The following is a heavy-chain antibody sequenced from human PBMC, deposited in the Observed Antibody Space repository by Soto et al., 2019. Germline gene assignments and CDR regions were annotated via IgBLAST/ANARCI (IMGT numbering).Heavy chain of an antibody. J-gene: IGHJ2*01. D-gene: IGHD3-3*01. CDR2: IYSGGST. CDR1: GFTVSSNY. V-gene: IGHV3-53*04. Sequence: EVQLVESGGGLVQPGGSLRLSCAASGFTVSSNYMSWVRQAPGKGLEWVSVIYSGGSTYYADSVKGRFTISRHNSKNTLYLQMNGLRAEDTAVYYCARVGSPVEWLSWYFDLWGRGTLVTVSS. CDR3: ARVGSPVEWLSWYFDL.